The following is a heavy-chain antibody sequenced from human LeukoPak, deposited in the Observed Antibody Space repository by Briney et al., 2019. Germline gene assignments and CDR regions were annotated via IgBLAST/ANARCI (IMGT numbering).Heavy chain of an antibody. CDR1: GFTFSNYA. CDR3: AKNEYCSGGSCYPVAEYFQH. V-gene: IGHV3-23*01. D-gene: IGHD2-15*01. CDR2: ISGDAIYT. J-gene: IGHJ1*01. Sequence: GGSLRLSCAASGFTFSNYAMTWVRQAPGKGLQWVSAISGDAIYTYYLDSVKGRFTISRDNSKNTLYLQMNSLRAEDTAVYYCAKNEYCSGGSCYPVAEYFQHWGQGTLVTVSS.